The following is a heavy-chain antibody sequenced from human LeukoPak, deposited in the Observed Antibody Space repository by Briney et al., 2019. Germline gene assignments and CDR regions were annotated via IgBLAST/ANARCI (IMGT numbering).Heavy chain of an antibody. Sequence: PGGSPRLSCAASGFTFSSYSMNWVRQAPGKGLEWVSSISSSSSYIYYADSVKGRFTISRDNAKNSLYLQMNSLRAEDTAVYYCARDGVVPAAIFPFDYWGQGTLVTVSS. V-gene: IGHV3-21*01. CDR1: GFTFSSYS. CDR2: ISSSSSYI. D-gene: IGHD2-2*02. CDR3: ARDGVVPAAIFPFDY. J-gene: IGHJ4*02.